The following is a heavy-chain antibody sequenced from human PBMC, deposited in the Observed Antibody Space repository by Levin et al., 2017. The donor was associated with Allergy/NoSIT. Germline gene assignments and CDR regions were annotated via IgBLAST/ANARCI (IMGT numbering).Heavy chain of an antibody. CDR2: ISSSGSTI. CDR3: ASTPDYYDSSGYFDAFDI. CDR1: GFTFSDYY. Sequence: GGSLRLSCAASGFTFSDYYMSWIRQAPGKGLEWVSYISSSGSTIYYADSVKGRFTISRDNAKNSLYLQMNSLRAEDTAVYYCASTPDYYDSSGYFDAFDIWGQGTMVTVSS. D-gene: IGHD3-22*01. V-gene: IGHV3-11*01. J-gene: IGHJ3*02.